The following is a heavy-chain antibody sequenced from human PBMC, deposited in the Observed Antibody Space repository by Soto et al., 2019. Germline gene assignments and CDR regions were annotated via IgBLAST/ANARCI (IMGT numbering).Heavy chain of an antibody. V-gene: IGHV3-33*01. CDR2: TWFLENSE. Sequence: QGQLVDSGGDVVQPGMSLRLSCTTPGFILNSYSRHWVRQAPGKGLEWVAVTWFLENSEYYSDSVKGRFTVSRDNSKNTVYLQMNSLKVEDAAVYYCAMIRDNTVFYFDLWGQGTRVTVSS. D-gene: IGHD3-16*01. J-gene: IGHJ4*02. CDR1: GFILNSYS. CDR3: AMIRDNTVFYFDL.